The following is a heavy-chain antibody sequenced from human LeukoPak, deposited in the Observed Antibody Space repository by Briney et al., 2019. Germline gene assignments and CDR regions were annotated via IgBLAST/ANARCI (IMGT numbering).Heavy chain of an antibody. Sequence: GESLKISCKGSGYRFTSYWIGWVRQLPGKGLEWTGIIYPGDSDTRYSPSFQGQVTISADRSISIAYLQWSSLKASDTAMYYCARSYDSSGLFDYWGQGTLVTVSS. CDR3: ARSYDSSGLFDY. CDR2: IYPGDSDT. V-gene: IGHV5-51*01. D-gene: IGHD3-22*01. J-gene: IGHJ4*02. CDR1: GYRFTSYW.